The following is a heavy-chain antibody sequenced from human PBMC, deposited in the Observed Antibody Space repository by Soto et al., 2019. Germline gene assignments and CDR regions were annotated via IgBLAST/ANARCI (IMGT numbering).Heavy chain of an antibody. V-gene: IGHV3-11*01. Sequence: PGGSLRLSCVVSGLTFSDYYMSWFRQAPGEGLQCISHISNSGTTTNYADSVKGRFTISRDNAKNSLYLEMNSLRVDDTAVYYCAPYTRAPNNWCQGILVTGSS. CDR2: ISNSGTTT. CDR3: APYTRAPNN. CDR1: GLTFSDYY. J-gene: IGHJ4*02. D-gene: IGHD5-18*01.